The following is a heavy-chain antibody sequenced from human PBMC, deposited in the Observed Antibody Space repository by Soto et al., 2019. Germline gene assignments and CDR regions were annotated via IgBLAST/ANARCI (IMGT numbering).Heavy chain of an antibody. CDR3: ARSVEVRGVIPFDY. J-gene: IGHJ4*02. Sequence: SETLSLTCTVSGGSISSGGYYWSWTRQHPGKGLEWIGYIYYSGSTYYNPSLKSRVTISVDTSKNQFSLKLSSVTAADTAVYYCARSVEVRGVIPFDYWGQGTLVTVSS. D-gene: IGHD3-10*01. CDR2: IYYSGST. V-gene: IGHV4-31*03. CDR1: GGSISSGGYY.